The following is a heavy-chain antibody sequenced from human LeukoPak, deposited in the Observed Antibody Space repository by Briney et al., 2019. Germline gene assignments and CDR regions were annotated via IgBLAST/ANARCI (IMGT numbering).Heavy chain of an antibody. CDR1: GFNFNNYW. V-gene: IGHV3-7*01. Sequence: GGSLRLSCAASGFNFNNYWMSWLRQAPGKGLEWVANVNQDESQKYYVDSVKGRFTISKDNAKNSLNLQMNSLRAEDTGVYYCARANYDIRGRGTLVTVSS. CDR2: VNQDESQK. D-gene: IGHD3-9*01. J-gene: IGHJ4*02. CDR3: ARANYDI.